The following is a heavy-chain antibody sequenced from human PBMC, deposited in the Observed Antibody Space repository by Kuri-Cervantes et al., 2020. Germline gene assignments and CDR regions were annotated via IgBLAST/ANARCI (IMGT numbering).Heavy chain of an antibody. Sequence: GGSLRLSCAASGFTFSSYGMHWVRQAPGKGLEWVAVIWYDGSNKYYADSVKGRFTISRDNSKNTLYLQMNSLRAEDTAVYYCARGDTGPAGTWGFDYWGQGTLVTVSS. CDR2: IWYDGSNK. D-gene: IGHD5-18*01. V-gene: IGHV3-33*01. CDR3: ARGDTGPAGTWGFDY. CDR1: GFTFSSYG. J-gene: IGHJ4*02.